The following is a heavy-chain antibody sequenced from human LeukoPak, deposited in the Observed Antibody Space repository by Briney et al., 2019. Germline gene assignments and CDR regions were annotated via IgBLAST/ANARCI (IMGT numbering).Heavy chain of an antibody. V-gene: IGHV3-21*01. CDR2: ISSSSSYI. Sequence: GGSLRLSCAASGFTFSSYSMNWVRQAPGKGLEWVSSISSSSSYIYYADSVKGRFTISRDNAKNSLYLQMNSLRAEDTAVYYCAGTGELAVAGQTLNWFDPWGQGTLVTVSS. CDR1: GFTFSSYS. D-gene: IGHD6-19*01. CDR3: AGTGELAVAGQTLNWFDP. J-gene: IGHJ5*02.